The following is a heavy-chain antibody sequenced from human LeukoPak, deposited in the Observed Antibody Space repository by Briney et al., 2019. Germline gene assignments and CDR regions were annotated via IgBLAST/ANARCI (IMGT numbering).Heavy chain of an antibody. CDR1: GGSISSYY. CDR2: IYYSGST. V-gene: IGHV4-59*01. Sequence: PSEALSLTCTVSGGSISSYYWSWIRQPPGKGLEWIGYIYYSGSTNYNPSLKSRVTISVDTSKNQFSLKLSSVTAADTAVYYCADYGSGTPGAFDIWGQGTMVTVSS. D-gene: IGHD3-10*01. CDR3: ADYGSGTPGAFDI. J-gene: IGHJ3*02.